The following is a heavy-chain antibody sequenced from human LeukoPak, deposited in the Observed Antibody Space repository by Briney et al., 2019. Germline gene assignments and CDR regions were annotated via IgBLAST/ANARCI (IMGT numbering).Heavy chain of an antibody. D-gene: IGHD4-17*01. V-gene: IGHV3-23*01. CDR2: ISGGGETT. J-gene: IGHJ4*02. Sequence: GGSLRLSCAASGFTFNNYAMNWVRQAPGKGLEWFSSISGGGETTYYADSAKGRFTISRDNSQNTLYLQMNSLRAEDTAVYYWARNYADYVGYFFFDYWGQGTLVTVSS. CDR3: ARNYADYVGYFFFDY. CDR1: GFTFNNYA.